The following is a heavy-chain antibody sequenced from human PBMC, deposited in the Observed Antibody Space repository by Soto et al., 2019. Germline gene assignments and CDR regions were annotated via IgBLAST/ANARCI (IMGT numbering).Heavy chain of an antibody. J-gene: IGHJ6*02. V-gene: IGHV1-3*01. CDR1: GYTFTSYA. CDR3: ARDLSPYDSSGYYYYYYYGMDV. D-gene: IGHD3-22*01. Sequence: ASVKVSCKASGYTFTSYAMHWVRQAPGQRLEWMGWINAGNGNTKYSQKFQGRVTITRDTSASTAHMELSSLRSEDTAVYYCARDLSPYDSSGYYYYYYYGMDVWGQGTTVTVSS. CDR2: INAGNGNT.